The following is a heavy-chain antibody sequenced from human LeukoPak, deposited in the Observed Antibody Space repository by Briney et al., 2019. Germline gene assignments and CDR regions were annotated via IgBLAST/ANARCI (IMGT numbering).Heavy chain of an antibody. CDR2: IYPGDSDT. Sequence: GESLKVSCKGSGYSFTTYWIGWVRQLPGKGLEWMGIIYPGDSDTRYSPSFQGQVTISADKSISTAYLQWSSLKASAPAIYSWARAWLADDGGEGTRVTVST. CDR1: GYSFTTYW. CDR3: ARAWLADD. D-gene: IGHD6-19*01. J-gene: IGHJ4*02. V-gene: IGHV5-51*01.